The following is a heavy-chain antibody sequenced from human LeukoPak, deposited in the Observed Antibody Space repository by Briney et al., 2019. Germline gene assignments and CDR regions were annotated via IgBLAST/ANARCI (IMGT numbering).Heavy chain of an antibody. J-gene: IGHJ4*02. Sequence: GESLKISCKGSGYSFTSYWMGWVRQMPGKGLEWMGVIYPGDSDTRYSPSFQGQVTISADKSISTAYLQWSSLKASDTAMYYCARRADGSFTGYYFDYWGQGTLVTVSS. CDR1: GYSFTSYW. CDR3: ARRADGSFTGYYFDY. D-gene: IGHD1-26*01. V-gene: IGHV5-51*01. CDR2: IYPGDSDT.